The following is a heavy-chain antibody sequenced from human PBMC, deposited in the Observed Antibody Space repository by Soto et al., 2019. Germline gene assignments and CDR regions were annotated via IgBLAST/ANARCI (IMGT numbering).Heavy chain of an antibody. CDR2: IYYSGST. CDR1: GGSISSYY. V-gene: IGHV4-59*01. D-gene: IGHD5-12*01. J-gene: IGHJ6*03. CDR3: AREGYSGYDWGGYYYYYMDV. Sequence: SETLSLTCTVSGGSISSYYWSWIRQPPGKGLEWIGYIYYSGSTNYNPSLKSRVTISVDTSKNQFSLKLSSVTAADTAVYYCAREGYSGYDWGGYYYYYMDVWGKGTTVTVSS.